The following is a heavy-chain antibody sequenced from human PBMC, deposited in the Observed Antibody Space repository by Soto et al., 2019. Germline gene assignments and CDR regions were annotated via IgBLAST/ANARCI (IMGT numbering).Heavy chain of an antibody. D-gene: IGHD2-21*02. CDR2: INAGNGNT. Sequence: ASVKVSCKASGYTFTSYAMHWVRQAPGQRLEWMGWINAGNGNTKYSQKFQGRVTITRDTSASTAYMELSSLRSEDTAVYYCAIAYCGGDCYPTFDYWGQGTLVTVSS. CDR3: AIAYCGGDCYPTFDY. V-gene: IGHV1-3*01. CDR1: GYTFTSYA. J-gene: IGHJ4*02.